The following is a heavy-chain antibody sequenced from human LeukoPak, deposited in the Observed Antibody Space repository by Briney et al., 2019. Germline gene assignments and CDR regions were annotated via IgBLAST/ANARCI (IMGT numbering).Heavy chain of an antibody. J-gene: IGHJ4*02. CDR2: MSGDATST. CDR1: GFTFSSFA. CDR3: AKRTSGSSWYSSDY. V-gene: IGHV3-23*01. Sequence: SGGSLRLSCAASGFTFSSFAMNWVRQAPAKGLEWDSTMSGDATSTYYADSVKGRFTISRDNSKNTLYLQMNSLRAEDTAVYYCAKRTSGSSWYSSDYWGQGTLVTVSS. D-gene: IGHD6-13*01.